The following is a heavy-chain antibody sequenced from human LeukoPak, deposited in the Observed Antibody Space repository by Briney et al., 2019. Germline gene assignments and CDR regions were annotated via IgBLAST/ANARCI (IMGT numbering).Heavy chain of an antibody. CDR3: ARWFGDRRLDY. Sequence: GGSLRLSCAASGFTFSSYAMHWVRQAPGKGLEWVAVISYDGSNKYYADSVKGRFTISRDNSKNTLYLQMNSLRAEDTAVYYCARWFGDRRLDYWGQGTLVTVSS. V-gene: IGHV3-30*04. CDR2: ISYDGSNK. J-gene: IGHJ4*02. D-gene: IGHD3-10*01. CDR1: GFTFSSYA.